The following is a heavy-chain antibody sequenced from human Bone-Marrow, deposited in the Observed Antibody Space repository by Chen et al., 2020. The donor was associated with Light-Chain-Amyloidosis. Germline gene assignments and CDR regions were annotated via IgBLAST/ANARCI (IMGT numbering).Heavy chain of an antibody. CDR2: INWNGGST. CDR1: GFNLDDYG. J-gene: IGHJ6*03. D-gene: IGHD6-13*01. CDR3: ARSSSWYGYYYYMDV. V-gene: IGHV3-20*04. Sequence: EVQLVETGGGVVRPGESLSISCAVSGFNLDDYGMSWVGQAPGKGLEWVSGINWNGGSTGYADSVKGRFTISRDNAKNSLYLQLNSLRAEDTALYYCARSSSWYGYYYYMDVWGKGTTVTVSS.